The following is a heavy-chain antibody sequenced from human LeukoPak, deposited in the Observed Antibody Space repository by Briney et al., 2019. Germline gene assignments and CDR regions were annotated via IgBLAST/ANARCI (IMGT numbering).Heavy chain of an antibody. V-gene: IGHV3-48*01. Sequence: ETLSLTCTVSGASISSSSYYWGWIRQPPGKGLEWISYISTSTTTIYYANSVKGRFTISRDNAKKSLYLQMNSLRVEDTGVYYCASWGEGALDNWGQGTLVTVSS. CDR2: ISTSTTTI. D-gene: IGHD1-26*01. CDR1: GASISSSS. CDR3: ASWGEGALDN. J-gene: IGHJ4*02.